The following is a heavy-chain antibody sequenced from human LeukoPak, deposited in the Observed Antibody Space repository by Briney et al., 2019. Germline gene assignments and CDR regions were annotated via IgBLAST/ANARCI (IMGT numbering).Heavy chain of an antibody. CDR3: AKDAEVTGTNLGLILDAFDI. J-gene: IGHJ3*02. CDR1: GFTFNTYT. V-gene: IGHV3-21*04. CDR2: ISSGTSYI. Sequence: PGGSLRLSCAASGFTFNTYTMNWVRQAPGKGLEWVSSISSGTSYIYYADSVKGRFTISRDNAKDSLYLQMDSLRAEDTAVYFCAKDAEVTGTNLGLILDAFDIWGQGTMVTVSS. D-gene: IGHD1-20*01.